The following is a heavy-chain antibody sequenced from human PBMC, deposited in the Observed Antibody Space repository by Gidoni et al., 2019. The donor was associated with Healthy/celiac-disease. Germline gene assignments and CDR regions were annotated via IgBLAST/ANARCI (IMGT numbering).Heavy chain of an antibody. J-gene: IGHJ4*02. V-gene: IGHV3-23*01. D-gene: IGHD3-10*01. Sequence: EVQLLESGGGLVQPGGSLRLSCAASGFTFSSYAMSWVRQAPGKGLEWVSAMSGSGGSTYDADSVKGRFTISRDNSKNTLYLQMNSRRAEDTAVYYCAKDRSGWSPYTSGDYWGQGTLVTVSS. CDR1: GFTFSSYA. CDR2: MSGSGGST. CDR3: AKDRSGWSPYTSGDY.